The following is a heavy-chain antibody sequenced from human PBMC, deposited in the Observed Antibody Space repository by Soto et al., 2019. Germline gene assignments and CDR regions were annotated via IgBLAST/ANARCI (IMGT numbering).Heavy chain of an antibody. CDR3: ASTIFPPSNWFDP. J-gene: IGHJ5*02. V-gene: IGHV4-39*01. CDR1: GGSISSSTYH. Sequence: QLQLQESGPGLVKPSETLSLTCNVSGGSISSSTYHWGWIRQPPGKGLEWIGTMYYSGSTYYNPSLKSRVTISINTSTNQCSLKLSSVTAADTAVYYCASTIFPPSNWFDPWGQGTLVTVSS. D-gene: IGHD3-3*01. CDR2: MYYSGST.